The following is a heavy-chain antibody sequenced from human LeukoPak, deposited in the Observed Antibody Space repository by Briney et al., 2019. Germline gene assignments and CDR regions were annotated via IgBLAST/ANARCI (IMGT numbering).Heavy chain of an antibody. D-gene: IGHD5-18*01. Sequence: ASVKVSCKASGYTFTSYYMHWVRQAPGQGLEWMGIINPSGGSTSYAQQFQGRVTMTRDTSTSTVYMELSSLRSEDTAVYYCARVGYRVAFDIWGQGTMVTVSS. CDR1: GYTFTSYY. CDR2: INPSGGST. CDR3: ARVGYRVAFDI. V-gene: IGHV1-46*01. J-gene: IGHJ3*02.